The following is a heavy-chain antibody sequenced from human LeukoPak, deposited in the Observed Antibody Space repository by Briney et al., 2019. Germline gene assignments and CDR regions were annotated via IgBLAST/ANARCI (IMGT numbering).Heavy chain of an antibody. J-gene: IGHJ5*02. CDR2: IIPIFGTA. CDR1: GGTFSSYA. V-gene: IGHV1-69*05. D-gene: IGHD2-2*01. CDR3: ARVRTSSLYNWFDP. Sequence: PGASVKVSCKASGGTFSSYAISWVRQAPGQGLEWMGGIIPIFGTANYAQKFQGRVTITTDESTSTAYMELSSLRSEDTAVYYCARVRTSSLYNWFDPWGQGTLVTVSS.